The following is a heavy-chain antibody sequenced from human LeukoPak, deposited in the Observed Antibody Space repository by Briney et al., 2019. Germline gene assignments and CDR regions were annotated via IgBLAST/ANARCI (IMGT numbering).Heavy chain of an antibody. CDR3: ARDSYFDHDGVRWFGP. CDR1: GFTVSSSF. CDR2: LYRVGDT. D-gene: IGHD3-9*01. V-gene: IGHV3-66*01. Sequence: PGGSLRLSCAASGFTVSSSFMSWVRQAPGKGLEWVAVLYRVGDTYYRDSVKGRFTISRDNSKNTLYLQMNSLRVEDTAIYYCARDSYFDHDGVRWFGPWGQGTLVTVSS. J-gene: IGHJ5*02.